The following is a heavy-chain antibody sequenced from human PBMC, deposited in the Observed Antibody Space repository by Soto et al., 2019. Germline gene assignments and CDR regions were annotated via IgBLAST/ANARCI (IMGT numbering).Heavy chain of an antibody. J-gene: IGHJ4*02. CDR1: GFTYSIFW. CDR2: IKTDGSET. D-gene: IGHD3-10*01. CDR3: TSDRYPRFYHGSGSFQYY. Sequence: PGGSRRLSCAASGFTYSIFWMSWVRHAPGTGLAWVANIKTDGSETHYVDSGKGRVTISRDNPKTSLFLQMNSLRVEDTAVYFCTSDRYPRFYHGSGSFQYYRGQVTQDTVSS. V-gene: IGHV3-7*03.